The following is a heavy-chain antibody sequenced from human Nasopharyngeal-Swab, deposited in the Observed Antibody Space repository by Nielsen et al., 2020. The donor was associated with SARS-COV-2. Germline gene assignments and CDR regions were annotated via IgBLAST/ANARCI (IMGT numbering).Heavy chain of an antibody. J-gene: IGHJ4*02. CDR3: AVHSSGWYLPSDY. Sequence: ASVKVSCKASGYTFTSYAMNWVRQAPGQGLEWVGWINTNTGNPTYAQGFTGRSVFSLDTSVSTAYLQICSLKAEDTAVYYCAVHSSGWYLPSDYWGQGTLVTVSS. CDR1: GYTFTSYA. CDR2: INTNTGNP. V-gene: IGHV7-4-1*01. D-gene: IGHD6-19*01.